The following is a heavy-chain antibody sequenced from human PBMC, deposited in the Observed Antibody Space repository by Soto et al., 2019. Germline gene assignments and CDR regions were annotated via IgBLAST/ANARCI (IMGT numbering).Heavy chain of an antibody. J-gene: IGHJ5*02. V-gene: IGHV4-39*01. CDR2: IYYSGST. D-gene: IGHD6-13*01. Sequence: QLQLQESGPGLVKPSETLSLTCTVSGGSISSSSYYWGWIRQPPGKGLEWIGSIYYSGSTYYNPSLKSRVSTSVDTSKNQFSLKLSYVTAADTAVYYCAGHFLFALAAAGARSKNWFDPWGQGTLVTVSS. CDR3: AGHFLFALAAAGARSKNWFDP. CDR1: GGSISSSSYY.